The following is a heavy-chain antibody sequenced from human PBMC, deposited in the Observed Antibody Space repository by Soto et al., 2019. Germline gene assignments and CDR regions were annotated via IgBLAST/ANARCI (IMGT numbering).Heavy chain of an antibody. CDR3: PREGHGDWFDP. Sequence: PGGSLRLSCAASGFTFSTYAMHWVRQAPGKGLEWVAAISDDGTNKYYADSVKGRFTISRDNSRDTLYLQMNSLRAEDTAVYYCPREGHGDWFDPWGQGT. J-gene: IGHJ5*02. D-gene: IGHD3-10*01. V-gene: IGHV3-30-3*01. CDR1: GFTFSTYA. CDR2: ISDDGTNK.